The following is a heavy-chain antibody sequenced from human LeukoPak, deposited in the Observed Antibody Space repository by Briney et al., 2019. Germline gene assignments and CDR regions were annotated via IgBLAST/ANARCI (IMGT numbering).Heavy chain of an antibody. CDR2: IKHDEREK. Sequence: PGGSLRLSCAPSGFTFSSYWMSWVRQAPGKGLEWVANIKHDEREKYYADSVKGRFTISRDNATSSLYLHMSSLRAEDTAVYYCAKEGDYYGSGSYGDGFDIWGQGTRAIVSS. D-gene: IGHD3-10*01. CDR1: GFTFSSYW. J-gene: IGHJ3*02. V-gene: IGHV3-7*01. CDR3: AKEGDYYGSGSYGDGFDI.